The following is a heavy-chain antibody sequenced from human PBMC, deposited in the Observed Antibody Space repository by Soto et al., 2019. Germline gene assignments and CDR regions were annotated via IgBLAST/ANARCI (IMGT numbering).Heavy chain of an antibody. CDR2: SRDKGNSYST. CDR3: TRSIPGTTSSEY. V-gene: IGHV3-72*01. Sequence: EVQLVESGGGLVQPGGSLRLSCAGSGFTFSDYYIDWVRQAPGKGLEWVGRSRDKGNSYSTDYAASVKGRFTVSRDASKNSLYLQMNSLKNEDTALYYCTRSIPGTTSSEYWGQGTLVTVSS. CDR1: GFTFSDYY. D-gene: IGHD1-7*01. J-gene: IGHJ4*02.